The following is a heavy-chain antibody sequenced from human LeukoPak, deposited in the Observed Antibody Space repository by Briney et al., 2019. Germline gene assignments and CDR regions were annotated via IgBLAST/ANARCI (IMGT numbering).Heavy chain of an antibody. V-gene: IGHV4-30-2*01. J-gene: IGHJ3*02. CDR1: GGSISSDNYY. CDR2: IYHSGST. Sequence: PSQTLSLTCAVSGGSISSDNYYWSWIRQPPGKGLEWIGYIYHSGSTYYNPSLKSRVTISVDRSKNQFSLKLSSVTAADTAVYYCARVVVDPRDYGDYVNAFDIWGQGTMVTVSS. CDR3: ARVVVDPRDYGDYVNAFDI. D-gene: IGHD4-17*01.